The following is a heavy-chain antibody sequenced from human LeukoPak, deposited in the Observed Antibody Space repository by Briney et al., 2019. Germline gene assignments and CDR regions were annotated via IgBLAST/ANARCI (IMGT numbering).Heavy chain of an antibody. Sequence: ASVKVSCKASGYTFTSHGISWVRQAPGQGLEWMGWISAYNGNTNYAQKLQGRVTMTTDTSTSTAYMELRSLRSDDTAVYYCARVRSIMITFGGVIVFNWFDPWGQGTLVTVSS. V-gene: IGHV1-18*01. J-gene: IGHJ5*02. CDR1: GYTFTSHG. D-gene: IGHD3-16*02. CDR3: ARVRSIMITFGGVIVFNWFDP. CDR2: ISAYNGNT.